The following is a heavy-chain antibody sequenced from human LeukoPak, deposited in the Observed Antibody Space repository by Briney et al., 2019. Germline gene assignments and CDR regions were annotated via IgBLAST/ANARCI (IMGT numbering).Heavy chain of an antibody. CDR2: IYYSGST. Sequence: PSETLSLTCTVSGGSISSYYWRWIRQPPGKGLEWIGYIYYSGSTNYNPSLKSRVTISVDTSKNQFSLKLSSVTAADTAVYYCARGCSGGTCYGQPFDYWGQGTLVTVSS. CDR1: GGSISSYY. V-gene: IGHV4-59*01. CDR3: ARGCSGGTCYGQPFDY. J-gene: IGHJ4*02. D-gene: IGHD2-15*01.